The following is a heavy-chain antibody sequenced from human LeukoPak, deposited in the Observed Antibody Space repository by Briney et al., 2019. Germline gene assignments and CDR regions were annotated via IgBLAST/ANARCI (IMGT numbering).Heavy chain of an antibody. V-gene: IGHV1-3*01. Sequence: GAPVKVSCKASGYTFTSYAMHWVRQAPGQRLEWMGWINVGNGNTKYSQKFQGRVTITRDTSASTAYMELSSLRSEDTAVYYCARGDCGGNDCYYIDYWGQGTLVTVSS. CDR2: INVGNGNT. J-gene: IGHJ4*02. CDR1: GYTFTSYA. D-gene: IGHD2-21*01. CDR3: ARGDCGGNDCYYIDY.